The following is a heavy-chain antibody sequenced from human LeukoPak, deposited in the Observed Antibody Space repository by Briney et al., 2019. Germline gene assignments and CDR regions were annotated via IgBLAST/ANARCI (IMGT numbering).Heavy chain of an antibody. CDR2: INPNSGGT. V-gene: IGHV1-2*02. CDR1: GYTFTGYD. D-gene: IGHD4-17*01. J-gene: IGHJ4*02. CDR3: ARGATVATPMDY. Sequence: ASVTVSCKASGYTFTGYDMHWVRQAPGQGLEWLGWINPNSGGTNYAQKSQGRVTMTRDMSISTAYMELSRLRSEDTAVYYCARGATVATPMDYWGQGTLVTVSS.